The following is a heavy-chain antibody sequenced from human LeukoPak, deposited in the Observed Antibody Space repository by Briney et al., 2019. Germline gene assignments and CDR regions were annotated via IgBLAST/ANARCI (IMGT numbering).Heavy chain of an antibody. V-gene: IGHV4-4*07. D-gene: IGHD6-13*01. Sequence: SETLSLTCPVAGGSISSYYWSWIRQPAGKGLEWIGRIYTSGSTNYNPSLKSRVTMSVDTSKNQFSLKLSSVTAADTAVYYCAGRQQLAPLGYWGQGTLVTVSS. CDR1: GGSISSYY. CDR3: AGRQQLAPLGY. CDR2: IYTSGST. J-gene: IGHJ4*02.